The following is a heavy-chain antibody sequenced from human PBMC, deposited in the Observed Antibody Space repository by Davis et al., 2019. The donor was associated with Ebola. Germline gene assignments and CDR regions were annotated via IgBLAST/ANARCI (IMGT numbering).Heavy chain of an antibody. CDR2: INQDGSGK. Sequence: GESLKISCAASGFTFDDYGMSWVRQAPGRGLEWVANINQDGSGKYYVDSVKGRFTISRDNAKNSLYLQMSSLGAEDTAVYHCATDTSGYYRVWGQGTLVTVSS. V-gene: IGHV3-7*01. CDR3: ATDTSGYYRV. D-gene: IGHD3-22*01. CDR1: GFTFDDYG. J-gene: IGHJ4*02.